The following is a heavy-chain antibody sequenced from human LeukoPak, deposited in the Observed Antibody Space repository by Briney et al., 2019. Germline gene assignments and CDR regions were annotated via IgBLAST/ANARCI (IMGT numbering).Heavy chain of an antibody. CDR1: GYTFTSYY. D-gene: IGHD3-9*01. CDR3: ARDHYDILTGYSADYYYMDV. Sequence: GASGKVSCKASGYTFTSYYMHWVRQAPGQGLEWVGIINPSGGSTSYAQKFQGRVTMTRDMSTSTVYMELSSLRSEDTAVYYCARDHYDILTGYSADYYYMDVWGKGTTVTVSS. J-gene: IGHJ6*03. V-gene: IGHV1-46*01. CDR2: INPSGGST.